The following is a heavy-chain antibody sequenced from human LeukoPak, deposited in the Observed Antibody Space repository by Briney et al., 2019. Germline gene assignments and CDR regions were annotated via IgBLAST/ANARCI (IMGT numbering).Heavy chain of an antibody. CDR2: IHKNAIT. CDR3: ARSLRVRGVPDYMDV. V-gene: IGHV3-53*01. Sequence: GGSLRLSCAASGFTFSSNYMTWVRQAPGKGLEWVSVIHKNAITSYADTVRGRFTISRDNSKNTLYLQMNNLRTDDTAVYYCARSLRVRGVPDYMDVWGKGTTVTVS. J-gene: IGHJ6*03. D-gene: IGHD3-10*01. CDR1: GFTFSSNY.